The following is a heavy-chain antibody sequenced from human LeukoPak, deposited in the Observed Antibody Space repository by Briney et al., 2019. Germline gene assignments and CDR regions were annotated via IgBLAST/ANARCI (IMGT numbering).Heavy chain of an antibody. D-gene: IGHD6-13*01. J-gene: IGHJ4*02. Sequence: ASVKVSCKVSGYTLTELSMHWVRQAPGKGLEWMGGFDPEDGETIYAQKFQGRVTMTRDTSTSTVYMELSSLRSEDTAVYYCARSGIAAAGYFDYWGQGTLVTVSS. V-gene: IGHV1-24*01. CDR1: GYTLTELS. CDR2: FDPEDGET. CDR3: ARSGIAAAGYFDY.